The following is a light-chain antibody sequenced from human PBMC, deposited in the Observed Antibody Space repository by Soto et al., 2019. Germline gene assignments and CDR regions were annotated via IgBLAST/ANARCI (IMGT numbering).Light chain of an antibody. CDR3: LLSYSGARV. CDR1: TGAVTSAHY. Sequence: QAVVTQESSLTVSAGGTVTLTCGSSTGAVTSAHYPYWFQQKPGQAPRTLIYDTNNKHSWTPARFSGSLLGGKAALTLSGAQSEDEAEYYCLLSYSGARVFGGGTKLTVL. J-gene: IGLJ3*02. CDR2: DTN. V-gene: IGLV7-46*01.